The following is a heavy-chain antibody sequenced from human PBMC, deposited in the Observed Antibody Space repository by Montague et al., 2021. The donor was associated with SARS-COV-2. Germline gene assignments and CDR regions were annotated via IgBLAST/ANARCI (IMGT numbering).Heavy chain of an antibody. J-gene: IGHJ4*02. CDR2: SDHSGIT. V-gene: IGHV4-38-2*02. Sequence: ESLSLTCTVSGGSISSGSYWGWIRQPPGKGLEWIGTSDHSGITYYSPSLKSRVTISLDTSKNQFSLNLDSVTASDTAMYYCARVISAVAGANFYFDYWGQGTLVTVSS. CDR3: ARVISAVAGANFYFDY. D-gene: IGHD4/OR15-4a*01. CDR1: GGSISSGSY.